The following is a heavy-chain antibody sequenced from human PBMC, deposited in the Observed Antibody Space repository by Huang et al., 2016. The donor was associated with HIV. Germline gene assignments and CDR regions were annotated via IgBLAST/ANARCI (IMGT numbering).Heavy chain of an antibody. CDR1: CGSISRSSYY. V-gene: IGHV4-39*01. D-gene: IGHD6-13*01. CDR3: AAHGRIVGIPAAPLRFDP. J-gene: IGHJ5*02. Sequence: QLQLQESGPGLVTPSETLSLTCTVSCGSISRSSYYWCWIRQPPGKGLEWIGSINHSGTTYYNPSRKRRFTISVDTSRTRFSLKLSSVTAAETAVYYCAAHGRIVGIPAAPLRFDPWGQGTLGTVSS. CDR2: INHSGTT.